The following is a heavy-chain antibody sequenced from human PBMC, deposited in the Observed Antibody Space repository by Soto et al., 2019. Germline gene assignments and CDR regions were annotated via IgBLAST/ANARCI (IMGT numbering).Heavy chain of an antibody. Sequence: QVQLQESGPGLVKPSETLSLTCTVSSGSITGYYWSWMRQPPGGGLEWIGYIYSAGNTLYTPSLQSRVTILVDTSKNQFSLNLRSVTAADTAVYYCARHDPVPKLQHGMGVWGQGATVTVSS. J-gene: IGHJ6*02. CDR1: SGSITGYY. V-gene: IGHV4-59*01. D-gene: IGHD6-13*01. CDR2: IYSAGNT. CDR3: ARHDPVPKLQHGMGV.